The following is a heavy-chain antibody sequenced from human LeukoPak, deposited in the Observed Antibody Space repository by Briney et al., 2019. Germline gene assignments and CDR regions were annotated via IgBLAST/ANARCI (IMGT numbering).Heavy chain of an antibody. Sequence: KPSEPLSLTCTVSGGSISSYYWSWIRQPPGKGLEWIGYINYSGSANYNPSLASRVTISVDTSKNQFSLKLSSVTAADTAVYYCARDSPYYYGMDVWGQGTTVTVSS. CDR2: INYSGSA. CDR1: GGSISSYY. CDR3: ARDSPYYYGMDV. J-gene: IGHJ6*02. V-gene: IGHV4-59*12.